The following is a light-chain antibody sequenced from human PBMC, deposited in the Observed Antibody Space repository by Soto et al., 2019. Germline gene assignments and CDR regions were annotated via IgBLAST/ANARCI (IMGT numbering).Light chain of an antibody. V-gene: IGKV3-15*01. CDR1: QSVSGN. CDR3: QQFNSWPRT. J-gene: IGKJ1*01. CDR2: GAS. Sequence: IVMTQSPATVSASPGERVTLSCRASQSVSGNVAWYHQKPGQPPRLLVYGASTTATDIPARFFGSGSETDFTLTITRLQPEDFGTYYCQQFNSWPRTFGQGTKVDIK.